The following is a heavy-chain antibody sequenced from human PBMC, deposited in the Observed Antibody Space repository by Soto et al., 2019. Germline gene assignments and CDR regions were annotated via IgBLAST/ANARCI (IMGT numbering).Heavy chain of an antibody. CDR1: GDTFSNYV. CDR2: IVPIFRTA. J-gene: IGHJ3*02. V-gene: IGHV1-69*12. CDR3: ARETSAPGTFREDASDI. Sequence: QVQLVQSGAEVKKPGSSVKVACKVSGDTFSNYVINWVRQSPGQGLEWMGAIVPIFRTANYAQKFQGRDTITADEFTITAYMELSGLRSDDTATYYCARETSAPGTFREDASDIWGQGTLVTVSS. D-gene: IGHD6-13*01.